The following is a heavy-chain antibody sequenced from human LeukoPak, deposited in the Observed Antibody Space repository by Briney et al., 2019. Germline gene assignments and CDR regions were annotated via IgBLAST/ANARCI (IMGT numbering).Heavy chain of an antibody. J-gene: IGHJ3*02. CDR1: GYTFTDFY. D-gene: IGHD3/OR15-3a*01. CDR2: MNPDSGGT. V-gene: IGHV1-2*02. Sequence: ASVKVSCKTSGYTFTDFYVHWVRQAPGQGLEWMGWMNPDSGGTNYAQKFQDRVTMNRDTSITTAYMELSRLTSDDTAIYYCARIMEYYDFTPRGFDIWGQGTMVAVSS. CDR3: ARIMEYYDFTPRGFDI.